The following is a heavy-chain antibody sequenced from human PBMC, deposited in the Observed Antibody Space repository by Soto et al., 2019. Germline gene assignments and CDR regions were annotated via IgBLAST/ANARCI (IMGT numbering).Heavy chain of an antibody. CDR1: GGTFSSYA. D-gene: IGHD2-21*02. V-gene: IGHV1-69*06. J-gene: IGHJ3*02. CDR3: ARGPYCGGDCYSGGAFDI. CDR2: VIPIFGTA. Sequence: SVKVSCKASGGTFSSYAISWVRQAPGQGLEWMGGVIPIFGTANYAQKFQGRVTITADKSTSTAYMELSSLRSEDTAVYYCARGPYCGGDCYSGGAFDIWGQGTMVTVSS.